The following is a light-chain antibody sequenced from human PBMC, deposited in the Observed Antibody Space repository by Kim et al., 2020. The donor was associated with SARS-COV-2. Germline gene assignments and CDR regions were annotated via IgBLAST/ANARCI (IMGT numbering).Light chain of an antibody. CDR1: QNINTD. Sequence: EIVMSQSPATLSVSPGESATLSCRASQNINTDLAWYQQKPGQAPRLLIHAASTRATGIPARFSGSGSGTEFSLTISSLQSEDCAVYYCQQYGNWLTWTFGQGSKVVIK. V-gene: IGKV3-15*01. J-gene: IGKJ1*01. CDR2: AAS. CDR3: QQYGNWLTWT.